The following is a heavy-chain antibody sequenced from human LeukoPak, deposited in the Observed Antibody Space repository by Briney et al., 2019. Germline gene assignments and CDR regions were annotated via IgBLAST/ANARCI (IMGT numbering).Heavy chain of an antibody. Sequence: GASVKVSCKASGYTFTSYAMHWVRQAPGQRLEWMGWINAGNGNTKYSQKFQGRVTIIRDTSASTAYMELSSLRSEDTAVYYCARLQLGGYYYYGMDVWGEGTTVTVSS. CDR1: GYTFTSYA. CDR3: ARLQLGGYYYYGMDV. V-gene: IGHV1-3*01. D-gene: IGHD6-13*01. CDR2: INAGNGNT. J-gene: IGHJ6*04.